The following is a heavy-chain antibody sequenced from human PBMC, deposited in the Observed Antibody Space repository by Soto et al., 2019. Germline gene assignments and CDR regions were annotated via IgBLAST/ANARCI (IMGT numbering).Heavy chain of an antibody. Sequence: QVQLQESGPGLVKHSQTLSITCTVSGGSISSGGYYWNWIRQHPGKGLEWLGYIYYSGSTYYNPSRNGLVTMSVATSMSHFSLKLSSVTAAATAVYYCAREPLSWGQGT. J-gene: IGHJ4*02. CDR1: GGSISSGGYY. CDR2: IYYSGST. CDR3: AREPLS. V-gene: IGHV4-31*01. D-gene: IGHD3-16*02.